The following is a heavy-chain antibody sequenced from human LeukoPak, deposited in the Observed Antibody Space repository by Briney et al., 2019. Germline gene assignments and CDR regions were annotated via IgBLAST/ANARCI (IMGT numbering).Heavy chain of an antibody. D-gene: IGHD2-15*01. CDR1: GYTFTSYG. CDR3: ARGNHDIIGFVDY. V-gene: IGHV1-18*01. Sequence: ASVKVSCKASGYTFTSYGNSWVRQAPGQGLEWMAWISAYNGDTDYAQKLQGRVTLTTDTSTSTAYMELRSLRSDDTAVYYCARGNHDIIGFVDYWGQGTLVTVSS. J-gene: IGHJ4*02. CDR2: ISAYNGDT.